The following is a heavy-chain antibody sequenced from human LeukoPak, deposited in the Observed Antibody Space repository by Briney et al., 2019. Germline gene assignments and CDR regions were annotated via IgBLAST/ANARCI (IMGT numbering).Heavy chain of an antibody. Sequence: SETLSLTCAVYGGSFSGSYWSWIRQPPGKGLEWIGDINHSGSTNYNPSLKNRVTISVDTSKNQFSLKLTSVTAADTAVFYCARESGYYDVLTGYYNQNWFDPWGQGTLVTVSS. CDR3: ARESGYYDVLTGYYNQNWFDP. D-gene: IGHD3-9*01. CDR2: INHSGST. V-gene: IGHV4-34*01. J-gene: IGHJ5*02. CDR1: GGSFSGSY.